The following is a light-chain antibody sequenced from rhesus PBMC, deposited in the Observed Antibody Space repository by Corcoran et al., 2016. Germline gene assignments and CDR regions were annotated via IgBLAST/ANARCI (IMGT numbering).Light chain of an antibody. CDR1: ENVNNY. CDR2: KAS. CDR3: QHGYGTPLT. Sequence: DIQMTQSPSSLSASVGDRVTITCRASENVNNYFNWYQQKPGKAPTLLIYKASTLQSGVPSRFSGRGSGTDYTFTISSLKPEDVATYYCQHGYGTPLTFGGGTKVELK. V-gene: IGKV1-74*01. J-gene: IGKJ4*01.